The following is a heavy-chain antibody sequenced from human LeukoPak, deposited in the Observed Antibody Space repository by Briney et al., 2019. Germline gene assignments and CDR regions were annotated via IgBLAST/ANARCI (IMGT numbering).Heavy chain of an antibody. D-gene: IGHD3-10*01. V-gene: IGHV3-7*01. CDR2: IKQDGSEK. Sequence: PGGSLRLSCAASRFTFSIHWMSWVRQAPGKGLEWVANIKQDGSEKFYVDSVKGRFTISRDNAKNSLYLQMHSLRAEDTAVYYCARDNLVRGVITNWFDPWGQGTLVTVSS. J-gene: IGHJ5*02. CDR3: ARDNLVRGVITNWFDP. CDR1: RFTFSIHW.